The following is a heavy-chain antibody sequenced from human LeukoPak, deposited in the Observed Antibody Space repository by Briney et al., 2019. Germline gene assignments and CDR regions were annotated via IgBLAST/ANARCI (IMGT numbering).Heavy chain of an antibody. J-gene: IGHJ6*02. Sequence: GGSLRLSCAASGFTVSSNYMSWVRQAPGKGLEWASAISGSGGSTYYADSVKGRFTISRDNSKNTLYLQMNSLRAGDTAVYYCARGEGRIAVARNGMDVWGQGTTVTVSS. CDR1: GFTVSSNY. CDR3: ARGEGRIAVARNGMDV. D-gene: IGHD6-19*01. CDR2: ISGSGGST. V-gene: IGHV3-23*01.